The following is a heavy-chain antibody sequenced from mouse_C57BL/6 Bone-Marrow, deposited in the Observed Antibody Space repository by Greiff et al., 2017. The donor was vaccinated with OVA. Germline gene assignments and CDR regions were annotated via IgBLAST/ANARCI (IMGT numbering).Heavy chain of an antibody. Sequence: QVQLQQPGAELVKPGASVKLSCKASGYTFTSYWMHWVKQRPGQGLEWIGMIHPNSGSTNYNEKFKSKATLTVDKSSSTAYMQLSSLTSEDAAVYYCAGDYDDYFDYWGQGTTLTVSS. CDR2: IHPNSGST. J-gene: IGHJ2*01. CDR3: AGDYDDYFDY. CDR1: GYTFTSYW. D-gene: IGHD2-4*01. V-gene: IGHV1-64*01.